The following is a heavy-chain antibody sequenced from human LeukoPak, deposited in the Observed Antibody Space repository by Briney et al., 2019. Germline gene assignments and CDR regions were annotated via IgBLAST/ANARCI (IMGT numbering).Heavy chain of an antibody. CDR1: GYTFTSYG. D-gene: IGHD6-19*01. V-gene: IGHV1-18*01. J-gene: IGHJ3*02. CDR2: ISAYNGYT. Sequence: ASVKVSCKASGYTFTSYGISWVRQAPGQGLEWMGWISAYNGYTNYAQKLQGRVTMTTDTSTSTAYMELRSLRSDDTAVYYCARDGGSGWSADAFDIWGQGTMVTVSS. CDR3: ARDGGSGWSADAFDI.